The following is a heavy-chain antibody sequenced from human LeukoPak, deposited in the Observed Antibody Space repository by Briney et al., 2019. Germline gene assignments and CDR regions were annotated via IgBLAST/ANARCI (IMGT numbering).Heavy chain of an antibody. V-gene: IGHV3-30*03. Sequence: GGSLRLSCAASGFTFSSYGMHWVRQAPGKGLEWVAVISNDGSNKYYADSVKGRFTISKDNSKNTLYLQMNSLRAEDTSLYYCARDWITGTTSHMDVWGKGTTVTVSS. D-gene: IGHD1-20*01. CDR1: GFTFSSYG. CDR2: ISNDGSNK. J-gene: IGHJ6*03. CDR3: ARDWITGTTSHMDV.